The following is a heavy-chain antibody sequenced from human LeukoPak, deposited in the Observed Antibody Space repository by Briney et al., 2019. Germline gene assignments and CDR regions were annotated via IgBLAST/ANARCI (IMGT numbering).Heavy chain of an antibody. CDR1: EFIFDNYN. V-gene: IGHV3-48*02. Sequence: GGSLRLSCAASEFIFDNYNINWVRQAPGKGLEWLSYISSSSSVVLYAASVKGRLTISRHSAKNSVYLQLNSLRDEDTAAYYCARDQYSRSLGAFDIWGPGTLVIVSS. CDR2: ISSSSSVV. CDR3: ARDQYSRSLGAFDI. J-gene: IGHJ3*02. D-gene: IGHD1-26*01.